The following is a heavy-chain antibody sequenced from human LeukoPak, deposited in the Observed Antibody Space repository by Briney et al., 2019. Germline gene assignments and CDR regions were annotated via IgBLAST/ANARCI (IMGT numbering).Heavy chain of an antibody. V-gene: IGHV3-49*04. Sequence: PGGSLRRSCTTSGFTFGNYAMSWVGQAPGKGLEWVGFIRSKTSGCTKRYAASVKGRSTISRGASKSIAYRQMNSLRTEDTAVYSCYSGAYEILTGHFDYWGQGTLVTVSS. D-gene: IGHD3-9*01. J-gene: IGHJ4*02. CDR2: IRSKTSGCTK. CDR1: GFTFGNYA. CDR3: YSGAYEILTGHFDY.